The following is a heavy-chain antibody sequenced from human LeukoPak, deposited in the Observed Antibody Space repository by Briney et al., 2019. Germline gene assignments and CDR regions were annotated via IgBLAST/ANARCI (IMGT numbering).Heavy chain of an antibody. V-gene: IGHV3-21*01. Sequence: PGGSLRLSCAASGFTFSSYSMNWVRQAPGKGLEWVSSISSSSSYIYYADSVKGRFTISRDNAKNSLYLQMNSLRAEDTAVYYCARDRSGELSMVDYWGQGTLVTVSS. CDR1: GFTFSSYS. D-gene: IGHD1-26*01. J-gene: IGHJ4*02. CDR2: ISSSSSYI. CDR3: ARDRSGELSMVDY.